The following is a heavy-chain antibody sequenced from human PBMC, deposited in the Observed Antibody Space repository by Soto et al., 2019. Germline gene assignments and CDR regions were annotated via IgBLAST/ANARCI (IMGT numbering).Heavy chain of an antibody. CDR1: GFTFSSYA. V-gene: IGHV3-23*01. J-gene: IGHJ4*02. Sequence: GGSLRLSCAASGFTFSSYAMSWVRQAPGKGLEWVSAISGSGGSTYYADSVKGRFTISRDNSKNTLYLQMNSLRAEDRAVYYCAKLKEPAAMYNYFDYWGQGTLVTVSS. CDR3: AKLKEPAAMYNYFDY. CDR2: ISGSGGST. D-gene: IGHD2-2*01.